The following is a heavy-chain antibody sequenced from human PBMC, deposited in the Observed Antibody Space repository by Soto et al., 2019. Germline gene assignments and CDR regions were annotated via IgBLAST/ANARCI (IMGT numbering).Heavy chain of an antibody. Sequence: EVQLVESGGGLIQPGGSLRLSCAVSGFTVSNNYMSWVRQAPGKGLEGVSVIYSGGYTAYGDSVKGRFTISRDNSKTTKNLQRKNLGAHGHAFFYWATHPGGGGYWGQGTLVTVSS. CDR1: GFTVSNNY. V-gene: IGHV3-53*01. CDR2: IYSGGYT. D-gene: IGHD3-10*01. CDR3: ATHPGGGGY. J-gene: IGHJ4*02.